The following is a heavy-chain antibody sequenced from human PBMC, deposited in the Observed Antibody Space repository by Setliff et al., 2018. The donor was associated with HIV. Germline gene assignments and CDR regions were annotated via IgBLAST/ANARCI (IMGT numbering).Heavy chain of an antibody. V-gene: IGHV1-8*02. D-gene: IGHD4-4*01. Sequence: GASVKVSCKASGYTFTTYDINWVRQATGQGLEWMGSMNPNSCNTGYAERFQGRVTMTRDTSISTVYMELTSLRSEDMAVYYCARGLRQNRSNSDVFDVWGQGTVVTVSS. CDR2: MNPNSCNT. CDR1: GYTFTTYD. CDR3: ARGLRQNRSNSDVFDV. J-gene: IGHJ3*01.